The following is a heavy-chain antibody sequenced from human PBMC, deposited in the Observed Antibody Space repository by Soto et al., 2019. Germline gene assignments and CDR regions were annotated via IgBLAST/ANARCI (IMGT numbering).Heavy chain of an antibody. D-gene: IGHD6-19*01. Sequence: GGSLRLSCAASGFTFSSYAMSWVRQAPGKGLEWVSAIGGRGDSTYYADSVKGRFTISRDNSRDTLYLQMNSLRAEDTAVYYCAKDLIYGYNSGRPFDYWGQGTLVTAPQ. CDR1: GFTFSSYA. J-gene: IGHJ4*02. CDR2: IGGRGDST. CDR3: AKDLIYGYNSGRPFDY. V-gene: IGHV3-23*01.